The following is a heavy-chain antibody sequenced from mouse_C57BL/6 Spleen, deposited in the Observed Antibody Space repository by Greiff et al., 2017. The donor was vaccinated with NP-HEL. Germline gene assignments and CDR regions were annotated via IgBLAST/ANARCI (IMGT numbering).Heavy chain of an antibody. CDR1: GYTFTSYW. J-gene: IGHJ1*03. CDR2: IDPTSGGT. D-gene: IGHD1-1*01. Sequence: VQLQQPGAELVKPGASVKLSCKASGYTFTSYWMHWVKQRPGRGLEWIGRIDPTSGGTQYNEKFKSKATLTVDKPSSTSYMQLSSLTSEDSAVXYCARYYYGSSYWYFDVWGTGTTVTVSS. V-gene: IGHV1-72*01. CDR3: ARYYYGSSYWYFDV.